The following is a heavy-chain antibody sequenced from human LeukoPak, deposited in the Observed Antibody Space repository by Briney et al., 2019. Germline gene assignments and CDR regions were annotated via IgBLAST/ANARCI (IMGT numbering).Heavy chain of an antibody. CDR2: ISYDGSNK. D-gene: IGHD6-6*01. J-gene: IGHJ4*02. V-gene: IGHV3-30*01. CDR1: GFTFSSYA. CDR3: ARDRPEYSSPDY. Sequence: GRSLRLSCAASGFTFSSYAMHWVRQAPGKGLEWVAVISYDGSNKYCADSVKGRFTTSRDNSKNTLYLQMNSLRAEDTAVYYCARDRPEYSSPDYWGQGTLVTVSS.